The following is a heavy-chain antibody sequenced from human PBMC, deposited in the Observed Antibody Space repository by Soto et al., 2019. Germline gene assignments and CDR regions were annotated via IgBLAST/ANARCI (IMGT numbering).Heavy chain of an antibody. D-gene: IGHD2-2*01. CDR1: GFTFSSYD. J-gene: IGHJ6*02. Sequence: SLRLSCAASGFTFSSYDMNWVRQAPGKGLECVSYMSSSGSTIYYADSVKGRFTVSRDNAKSSLYLQMNSLRAEDTAVYYCAATVVVPAAPMDAWGQGTTVTASS. CDR2: MSSSGSTI. CDR3: AATVVVPAAPMDA. V-gene: IGHV3-48*03.